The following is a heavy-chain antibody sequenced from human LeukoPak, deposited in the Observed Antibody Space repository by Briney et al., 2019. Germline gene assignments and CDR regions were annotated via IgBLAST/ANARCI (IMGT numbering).Heavy chain of an antibody. J-gene: IGHJ4*02. Sequence: GGSLRLSCAASEFTFSGFWMTWVRQAPGEGLQWVGNIRQDGRQTHYSGAVQGRFTISRDNAQKSLYLQMNSLGPEDTAVYYCARDGQSSGTFDYWGQGTLVTVSS. CDR3: ARDGQSSGTFDY. CDR2: IRQDGRQT. V-gene: IGHV3-7*01. CDR1: EFTFSGFW. D-gene: IGHD3-10*01.